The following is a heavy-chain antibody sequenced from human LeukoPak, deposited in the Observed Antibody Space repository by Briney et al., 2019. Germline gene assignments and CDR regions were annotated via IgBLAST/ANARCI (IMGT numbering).Heavy chain of an antibody. CDR2: IAGSSSYI. CDR3: ARVDYDILTGYYIYAFDI. CDR1: GFTFSSYS. J-gene: IGHJ3*02. D-gene: IGHD3-9*01. Sequence: WSLRLSCAASGFTFSSYSMNCVRQAPGKGLEWVSSIAGSSSYIYYADSVKGRFTISRDNAKNSLYLQMNSLRAEDTAVYYCARVDYDILTGYYIYAFDIWGQGTMVTVSS. V-gene: IGHV3-21*01.